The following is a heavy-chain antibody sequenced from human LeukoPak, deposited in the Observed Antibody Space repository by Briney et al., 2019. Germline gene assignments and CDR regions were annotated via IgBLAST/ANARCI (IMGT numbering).Heavy chain of an antibody. CDR1: GGSISSGDYY. Sequence: SETLSLTCTVSGGSISSGDYYWSWIRQPPGKGLEWIAYISYSGNTFYNPSLQSPVTISVDTSNNQFSLKLSSVTAADTAVYYCAGYTVVTARFDPWGQGTLVTVSS. CDR3: AGYTVVTARFDP. J-gene: IGHJ5*02. CDR2: ISYSGNT. D-gene: IGHD2-15*01. V-gene: IGHV4-30-4*02.